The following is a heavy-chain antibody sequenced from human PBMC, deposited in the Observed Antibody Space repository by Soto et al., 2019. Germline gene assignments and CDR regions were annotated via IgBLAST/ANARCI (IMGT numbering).Heavy chain of an antibody. J-gene: IGHJ4*02. CDR1: GGSISSGAYY. CDR2: IYYSGNT. D-gene: IGHD5-12*01. V-gene: IGHV4-31*03. Sequence: VQLQESGPGLVKPSQTLSLTCTVSGGSISSGAYYWSWIRQHPGKGLEWIGYIYYSGNTYYNPSLKSRVTLSVDTSKNQFSLKLSSVTAADTAVYYWARLETGGYSAYATAKNFDYWGQGTLVTVSS. CDR3: ARLETGGYSAYATAKNFDY.